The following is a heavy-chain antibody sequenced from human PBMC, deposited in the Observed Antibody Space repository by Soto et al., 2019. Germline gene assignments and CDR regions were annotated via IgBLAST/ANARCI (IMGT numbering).Heavy chain of an antibody. Sequence: SVKVSCKASGGTFSSYAISWVRQAPGQGLEWMGGIIPIFGTANYAQKFQGRVTITADESTSTAYMELSSLRSEDTAVYYCARTPYYYDSSGYSSDYYYYGMDVCGQGPTVTVYS. V-gene: IGHV1-69*13. J-gene: IGHJ6*02. CDR1: GGTFSSYA. CDR2: IIPIFGTA. CDR3: ARTPYYYDSSGYSSDYYYYGMDV. D-gene: IGHD3-22*01.